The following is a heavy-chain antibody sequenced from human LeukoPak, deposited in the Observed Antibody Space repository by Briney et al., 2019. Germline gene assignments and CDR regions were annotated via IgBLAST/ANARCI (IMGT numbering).Heavy chain of an antibody. V-gene: IGHV3-43*01. CDR1: GFTFDAYS. Sequence: GGSLRLSCAASGFTFDAYSMHWVRPAPPEGLAWVSLIDRRGHRTFYADSVARRSTISRDNSRNSLYLHMSSLRTEDTAVYYCVKEVIYSSWVSFDSWGRGTLVTVSS. CDR2: IDRRGHRT. J-gene: IGHJ4*02. CDR3: VKEVIYSSWVSFDS. D-gene: IGHD4-11*01.